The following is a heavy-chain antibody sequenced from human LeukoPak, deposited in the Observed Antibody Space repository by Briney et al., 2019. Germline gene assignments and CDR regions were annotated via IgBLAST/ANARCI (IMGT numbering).Heavy chain of an antibody. Sequence: GGSLKLSCAASGSTFSGSIIHWVRQAPGKGLEWVSSISSSSSYIYYADSVKGRFTISRDNAKNSLYLQMNSLRAEDTAVYYCAREALEYYDSSGYYPFDYWGQGTLVTVSS. D-gene: IGHD3-22*01. J-gene: IGHJ4*02. CDR3: AREALEYYDSSGYYPFDY. CDR1: GSTFSGSI. CDR2: ISSSSSYI. V-gene: IGHV3-21*01.